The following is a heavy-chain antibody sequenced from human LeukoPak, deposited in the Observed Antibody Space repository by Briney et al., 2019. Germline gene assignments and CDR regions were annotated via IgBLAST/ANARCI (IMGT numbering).Heavy chain of an antibody. CDR3: ARGPRITIFGVVMANDAFDI. CDR1: GYTFTSYG. J-gene: IGHJ3*02. D-gene: IGHD3-3*01. Sequence: ASVKVSCKASGYTFTSYGISWVRQAPGQGLEWMGWISGYNGKAKYAQKLQGRVTMTTDTSTSTAHMELRGLRSDDTVVYYCARGPRITIFGVVMANDAFDIWGQGTMVTVSS. V-gene: IGHV1-18*01. CDR2: ISGYNGKA.